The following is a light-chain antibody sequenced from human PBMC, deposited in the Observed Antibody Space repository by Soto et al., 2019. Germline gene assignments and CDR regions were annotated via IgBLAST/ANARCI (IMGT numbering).Light chain of an antibody. CDR2: DAY. J-gene: IGLJ1*01. CDR1: TGAVTSGHY. CDR3: LVSYSGSYV. V-gene: IGLV7-46*01. Sequence: QALVTQEPSLTVSPGGTATLTCGSSTGAVTSGHYPYWFQQKPGQAPRTLIYDAYKKHSWTPARFSGSLLGGKAALTLSGAQPDDEADYYCLVSYSGSYVFGTGTKVTVL.